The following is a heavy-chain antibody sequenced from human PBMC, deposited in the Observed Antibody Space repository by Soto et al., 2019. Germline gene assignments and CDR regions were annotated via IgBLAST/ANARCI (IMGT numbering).Heavy chain of an antibody. CDR3: ARGRMIVVVTFDY. V-gene: IGHV4-31*03. CDR2: IYYSGST. D-gene: IGHD3-22*01. CDR1: GGSISSGGYY. Sequence: SETLSLTCTVSGGSISSGGYYWSWIRQHPGKGLEWIGYIYYSGSTYYNPSLKRRVTISVDTSKNQFSLKLSSVTAADTAVYYCARGRMIVVVTFDYWRQGTLVTVSS. J-gene: IGHJ4*02.